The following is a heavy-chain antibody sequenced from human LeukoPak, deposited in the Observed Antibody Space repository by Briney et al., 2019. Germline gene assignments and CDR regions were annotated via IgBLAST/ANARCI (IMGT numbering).Heavy chain of an antibody. CDR1: GLTFSSHW. CDR2: INGDGSSI. J-gene: IGHJ4*02. Sequence: GGSLRLSCAASGLTFSSHWMYWVRQAPGKGLVWVSRINGDGSSIAYADSVKGRFAISRDNTKNTLYLQMNSLRAEDTAVYYCARDLNWGASDYWGQGTLVTVSS. D-gene: IGHD7-27*01. CDR3: ARDLNWGASDY. V-gene: IGHV3-74*01.